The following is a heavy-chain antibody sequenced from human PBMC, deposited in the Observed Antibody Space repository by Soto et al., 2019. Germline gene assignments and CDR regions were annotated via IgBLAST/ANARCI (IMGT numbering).Heavy chain of an antibody. V-gene: IGHV4-39*01. CDR1: GVSIRSSSYY. CDR3: ARTYYFDSSPYFHCYFDL. J-gene: IGHJ2*01. CDR2: IYYGGGT. Sequence: SETLSLTCTVSGVSIRSSSYYWGWIRQPPGKGLEWIGSIYYGGGTYYNPSLKSRVTISIDTSENQFSLKLSSVTAEDTAVYYCARTYYFDSSPYFHCYFDLLGRGTLVTVSS. D-gene: IGHD3-22*01.